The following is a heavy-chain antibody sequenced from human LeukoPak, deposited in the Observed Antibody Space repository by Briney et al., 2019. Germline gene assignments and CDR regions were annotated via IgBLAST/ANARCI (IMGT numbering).Heavy chain of an antibody. CDR3: ARCYMAYNWFDP. CDR2: IYTSGST. CDR1: GGSISSGSYY. Sequence: SQTLSLTCTVSGGSISSGSYYWSWIQQPAGKGLEWIGRIYTSGSTNYNPSLKSRVTISVDTSKNQSSLKLSSVTAADTAVHYCARCYMAYNWFDPWGQGTLVTVSS. V-gene: IGHV4-61*02. J-gene: IGHJ5*02. D-gene: IGHD2-15*01.